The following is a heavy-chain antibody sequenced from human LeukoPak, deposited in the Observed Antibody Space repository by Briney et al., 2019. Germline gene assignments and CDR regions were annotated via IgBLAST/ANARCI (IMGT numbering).Heavy chain of an antibody. CDR3: ARDVGVSGLLLDFDY. Sequence: GASVKVSCTTSGYSFNTFGLTWARQAPGQGLEWLGWISPYNGKTNYAPKVQGRVTLTTDTSARTAYMELRSLRSDDTAVYYCARDVGVSGLLLDFDYWGQGTLVTVSS. J-gene: IGHJ4*02. V-gene: IGHV1-18*01. CDR2: ISPYNGKT. D-gene: IGHD2-21*01. CDR1: GYSFNTFG.